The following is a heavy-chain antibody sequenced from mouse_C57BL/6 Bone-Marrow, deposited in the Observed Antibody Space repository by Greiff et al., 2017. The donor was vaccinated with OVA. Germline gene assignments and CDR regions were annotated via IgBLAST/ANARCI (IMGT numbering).Heavy chain of an antibody. CDR1: GYTFTSYW. Sequence: VQLQQPGAELVKPGASVKLSCKASGYTFTSYWMHWVKQRPGQGLEWIGMIHPNSGSTNYNEKFKSKATLTVDKSSSTAYMQLSSLTSEDSAVYYCARAYYYGSLLAMDYWGQGTSVTVSS. CDR3: ARAYYYGSLLAMDY. CDR2: IHPNSGST. V-gene: IGHV1-64*01. D-gene: IGHD1-1*01. J-gene: IGHJ4*01.